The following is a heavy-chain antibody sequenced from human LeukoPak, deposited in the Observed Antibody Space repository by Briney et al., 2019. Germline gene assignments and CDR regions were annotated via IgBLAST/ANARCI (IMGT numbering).Heavy chain of an antibody. D-gene: IGHD1-26*01. J-gene: IGHJ4*02. CDR3: ARLEHSASHHYFDS. Sequence: GESLKISCKGSGYSFTSYWLGWVRQMPGKGLEWVWVIYPGDSDTRYSTSFQGQVTISADKSISTAYVQWSSLKASDTAMYYCARLEHSASHHYFDSWGQGTLLTVSS. CDR1: GYSFTSYW. V-gene: IGHV5-51*01. CDR2: IYPGDSDT.